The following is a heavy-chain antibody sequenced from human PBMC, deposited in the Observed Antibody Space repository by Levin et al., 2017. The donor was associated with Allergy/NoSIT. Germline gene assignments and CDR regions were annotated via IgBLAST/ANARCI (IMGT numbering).Heavy chain of an antibody. V-gene: IGHV4-59*01. Sequence: SQTLSLTCTVSGGSISSYYWSWIRQPPGKGLEWIAYIYYSGSTNYNPSLKSRVAISVDTSKNQFSLKLSSVTAADTAVYYCAGRITIFGVADLFYFDYWGQGTLVTVSS. D-gene: IGHD3-3*01. CDR2: IYYSGST. CDR3: AGRITIFGVADLFYFDY. CDR1: GGSISSYY. J-gene: IGHJ4*02.